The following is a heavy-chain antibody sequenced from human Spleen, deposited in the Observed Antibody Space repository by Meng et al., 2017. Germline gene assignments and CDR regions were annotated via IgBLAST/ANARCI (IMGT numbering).Heavy chain of an antibody. D-gene: IGHD3-22*01. CDR2: ISYDGSKT. CDR1: GFLFSTYA. V-gene: IGHV3-30-3*01. J-gene: IGHJ4*02. CDR3: ARYTSGYHSGLNYFDS. Sequence: QVQLVESGGGVVQPGRSLRLSCAAAGFLFSTYAMHWVRQAPGKGLEWVAVISYDGSKTYYADSVKGRFTISRDNPKNTLYLQMNSRRAEDTAIYYCARYTSGYHSGLNYFDSWGQGTLVTVSS.